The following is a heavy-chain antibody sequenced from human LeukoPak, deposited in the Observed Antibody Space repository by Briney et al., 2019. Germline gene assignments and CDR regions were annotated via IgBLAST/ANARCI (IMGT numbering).Heavy chain of an antibody. CDR1: GFTFSSYG. J-gene: IGHJ3*02. CDR2: IWYDGSNK. D-gene: IGHD3-10*01. Sequence: GRSLRLSCAASGFTFSSYGMHWVRQAPGKGLEWVAVIWYDGSNKYYADSVKDRFTVSRDNSKNTLFLQMNSLRAEDTAVYYCARARLWFGEYAFDIWGQGTMVTVSS. V-gene: IGHV3-33*01. CDR3: ARARLWFGEYAFDI.